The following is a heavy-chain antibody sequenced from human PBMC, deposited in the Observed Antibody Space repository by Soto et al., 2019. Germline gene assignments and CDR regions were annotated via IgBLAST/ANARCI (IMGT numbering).Heavy chain of an antibody. D-gene: IGHD2-2*01. V-gene: IGHV4-4*07. Sequence: PSPTLSPTCTLSGGSISSYYWSWIRQPAGKGLHWIGRISTSGSTNCNPSLKSRVPMSVDTSKNQVSLKRVSMTAPDTGLNYCARYQLPYYYYGMDVWGQGSTVGVS. CDR2: ISTSGST. CDR3: ARYQLPYYYYGMDV. CDR1: GGSISSYY. J-gene: IGHJ6*02.